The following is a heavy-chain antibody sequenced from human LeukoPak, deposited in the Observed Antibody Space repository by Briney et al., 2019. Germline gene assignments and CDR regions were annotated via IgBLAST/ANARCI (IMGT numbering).Heavy chain of an antibody. CDR1: GYTFTGYY. CDR2: INPNSGGT. J-gene: IGHJ4*02. D-gene: IGHD2-21*02. CDR3: ARVTSITMDS. Sequence: GASVKASCKASGYTFTGYYMHWVRQAPGQGLEWMGWINPNSGGTNYAQKFQGRVTMTRDTSISTAYMELSSLTSDDTAVYYCARVTSITMDSWGQGTLVTVSS. V-gene: IGHV1-2*02.